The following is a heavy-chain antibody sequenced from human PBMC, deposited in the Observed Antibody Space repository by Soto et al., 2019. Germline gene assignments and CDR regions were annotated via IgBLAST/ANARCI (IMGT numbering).Heavy chain of an antibody. Sequence: SETLSLTCAVYGGSFSGYYWSWIRQPPGKGLEWIGEINHSGSTNYNPSLKSRVTISVDTSKNQFSLKLSSVTAADTAVYYCANGADWGTYDYWGQGTLVTVSS. J-gene: IGHJ4*02. CDR2: INHSGST. D-gene: IGHD3-16*01. CDR3: ANGADWGTYDY. CDR1: GGSFSGYY. V-gene: IGHV4-34*01.